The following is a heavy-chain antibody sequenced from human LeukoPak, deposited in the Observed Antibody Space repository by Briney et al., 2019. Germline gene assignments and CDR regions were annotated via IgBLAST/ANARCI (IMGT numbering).Heavy chain of an antibody. J-gene: IGHJ4*02. D-gene: IGHD4-17*01. Sequence: ETLSLTCTVSGYSISSGYYWGWVRQAPGKGLEWVSAISGSGGSTYYADSVKGRFTISRDNSKNTLYLQMNSLRAEDTAVYYCAKDVRDGYGDYSIDYWGQGTLVTVSS. CDR3: AKDVRDGYGDYSIDY. CDR1: GYSISSGYY. V-gene: IGHV3-23*01. CDR2: ISGSGGST.